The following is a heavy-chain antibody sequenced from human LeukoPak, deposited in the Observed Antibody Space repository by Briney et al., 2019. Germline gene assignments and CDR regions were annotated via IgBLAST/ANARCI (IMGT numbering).Heavy chain of an antibody. D-gene: IGHD3-10*01. CDR1: GFTVSSNY. CDR2: IGDSGATT. V-gene: IGHV3-23*01. CDR3: ASFHYYGSGAYYLSY. Sequence: QPGGSLRLSCAASGFTVSSNYMSWVRQAPGKGLEWVSDIGDSGATTYYADSVKGRFTISRDNSKNTLYLQMSSLRAEDTAVYFCASFHYYGSGAYYLSYWGQGTLVTVSS. J-gene: IGHJ4*02.